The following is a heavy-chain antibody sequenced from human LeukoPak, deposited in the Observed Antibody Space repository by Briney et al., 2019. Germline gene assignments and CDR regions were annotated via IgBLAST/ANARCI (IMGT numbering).Heavy chain of an antibody. Sequence: PPETLSLTCAVYGGSFSGYYWSWIRQPPGKGLEWIGEINHSGSTNYNPSLKSRVTISVDTSKNQFSLKLSSVTAADTAVYYCARDSLGSFDYWGQGTLVTVSS. CDR1: GGSFSGYY. CDR3: ARDSLGSFDY. CDR2: INHSGST. J-gene: IGHJ4*02. V-gene: IGHV4-34*01. D-gene: IGHD1-26*01.